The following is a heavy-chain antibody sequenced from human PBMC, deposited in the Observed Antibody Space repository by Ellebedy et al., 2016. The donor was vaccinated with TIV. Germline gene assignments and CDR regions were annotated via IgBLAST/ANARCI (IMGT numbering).Heavy chain of an antibody. J-gene: IGHJ4*02. D-gene: IGHD4-17*01. CDR1: GISFDNAW. CDR3: ARFHYGDYDY. CDR2: ISSSSSTI. Sequence: GGSLRLSXGASGISFDNAWMSWVRQAPGKGLEWVSYISSSSSTIYYADSVKGRFTISRDNAKNSLYLQMSSLRAEDTAVYYCARFHYGDYDYWGQGTLVTVSS. V-gene: IGHV3-48*04.